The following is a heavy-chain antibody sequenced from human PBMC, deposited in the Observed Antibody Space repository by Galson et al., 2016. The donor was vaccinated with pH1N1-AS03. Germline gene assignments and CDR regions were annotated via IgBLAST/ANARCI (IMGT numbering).Heavy chain of an antibody. D-gene: IGHD3-10*01. Sequence: SLRLSCAASGFIFSNHGMHWVRQAPGKGLEWVANIDQDGSEKYYMDSVEGRFTISRDNAKNSLSLQMNSLRSEDTAVYYCTSGMVELDYWGQGTLVTVSS. CDR1: GFIFSNHG. CDR2: IDQDGSEK. V-gene: IGHV3-7*01. CDR3: TSGMVELDY. J-gene: IGHJ4*02.